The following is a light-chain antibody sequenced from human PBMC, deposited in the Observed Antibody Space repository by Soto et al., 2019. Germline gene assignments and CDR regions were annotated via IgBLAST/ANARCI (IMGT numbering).Light chain of an antibody. CDR1: QSISSY. J-gene: IGKJ1*01. CDR3: QQSYITSWT. V-gene: IGKV1-39*01. Sequence: DIQMTQSPSSLSASVGDRVTITCRASQSISSYLNWYQQKPGKAPKLLIYAASSLQSGVPSRCSGSGSGTDFTLTISSLQPEDFATYCCQQSYITSWTFGQGTKVEIK. CDR2: AAS.